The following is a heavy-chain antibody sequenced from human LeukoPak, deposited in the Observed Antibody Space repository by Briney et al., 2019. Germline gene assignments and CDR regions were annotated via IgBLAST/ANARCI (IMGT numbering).Heavy chain of an antibody. CDR3: ARGRKRGAAAGPVFDY. V-gene: IGHV4-34*01. D-gene: IGHD6-13*01. J-gene: IGHJ4*02. Sequence: NSSETLSLTCAVYGGSFSGYYWSWIRQPPGKGLEWIGEINHSGSTNYNPSLKSRVTISVDTSKNQFSLKLSSVTAADTAVYYCARGRKRGAAAGPVFDYWGQGTLVTVSS. CDR1: GGSFSGYY. CDR2: INHSGST.